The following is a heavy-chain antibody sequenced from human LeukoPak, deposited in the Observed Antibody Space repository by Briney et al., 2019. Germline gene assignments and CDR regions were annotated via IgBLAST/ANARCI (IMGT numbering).Heavy chain of an antibody. J-gene: IGHJ4*02. D-gene: IGHD2-2*01. CDR1: GFTFSNAW. CDR3: TTDLKCSSTSCPNY. V-gene: IGHV3-15*01. CDR2: IKSKTDGGTT. Sequence: KPGGSLRLSCAASGFTFSNAWMSWVRQAPGKGLEWVGRIKSKTDGGTTDYAAPVKGRFTISRDDSKNTLYLQMNSLQTEDTAVYYCTTDLKCSSTSCPNYWGQGTLVTVSS.